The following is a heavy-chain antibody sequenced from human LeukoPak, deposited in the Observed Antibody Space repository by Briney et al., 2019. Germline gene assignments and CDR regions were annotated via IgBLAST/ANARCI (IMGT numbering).Heavy chain of an antibody. V-gene: IGHV3-30*02. CDR2: IRYDGSNK. J-gene: IGHJ4*02. CDR1: GFTFSSYG. CDR3: AKDLTTVLGFDY. D-gene: IGHD4-17*01. Sequence: PGGSLRLSCAASGFTFSSYGMHWVRQAPGKGLEWVAFIRYDGSNKYYADSVKGRFTISRDNSKNTLYLQMNSLRAEDTAVYYCAKDLTTVLGFDYWGQGTLVTVSS.